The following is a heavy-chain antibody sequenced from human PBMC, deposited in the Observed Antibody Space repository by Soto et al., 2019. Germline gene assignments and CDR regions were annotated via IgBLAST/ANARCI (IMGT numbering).Heavy chain of an antibody. CDR3: ARDYGGNSDLDY. CDR1: GYTFTGYY. D-gene: IGHD4-17*01. V-gene: IGHV1-2*04. J-gene: IGHJ4*02. Sequence: ASVEVSCKXSGYTFTGYYMHWVRQAPGQGLEWMGWINPNSGGTNYAQKFQGWVTMTRDTSISTAYMELSRLRSDDTAVYYCARDYGGNSDLDYWGQGTLVTVSS. CDR2: INPNSGGT.